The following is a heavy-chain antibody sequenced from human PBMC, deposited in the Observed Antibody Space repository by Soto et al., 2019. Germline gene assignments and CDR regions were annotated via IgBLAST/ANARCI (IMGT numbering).Heavy chain of an antibody. D-gene: IGHD3-10*01. CDR2: IYTSGST. CDR1: GGSISSYY. V-gene: IGHV4-4*07. CDR3: ARSKTRYNVLLWFGESHFDY. Sequence: SETLSLTCTVSGGSISSYYWSWIRQPAGKGLEWIGRIYTSGSTNYNPSLKSRVTMSVDTSKNQFSLKLSSVTAADTAVHYCARSKTRYNVLLWFGESHFDYWGQGTLVTVSS. J-gene: IGHJ4*02.